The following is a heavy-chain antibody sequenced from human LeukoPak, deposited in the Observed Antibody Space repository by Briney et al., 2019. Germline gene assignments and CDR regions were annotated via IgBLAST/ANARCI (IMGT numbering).Heavy chain of an antibody. D-gene: IGHD3-22*01. V-gene: IGHV1-69*06. CDR1: GGTFSSYA. Sequence: SVKVSCKASGGTFSSYAISWVRQAPGQGLKWMGGIIPIFGTANYAQKFQGRVTITADKSTSTAYMELSRLRSDDTAVYYCASHISSYYYDSSGYPSGAFDIWGQGTMVTVSS. J-gene: IGHJ3*02. CDR3: ASHISSYYYDSSGYPSGAFDI. CDR2: IIPIFGTA.